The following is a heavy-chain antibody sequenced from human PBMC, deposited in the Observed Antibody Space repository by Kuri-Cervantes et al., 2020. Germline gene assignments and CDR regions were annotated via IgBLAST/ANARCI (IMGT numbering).Heavy chain of an antibody. D-gene: IGHD3-3*01. CDR3: ARQGGYEPSSFDY. CDR2: IYTGDSDT. J-gene: IGHJ4*02. Sequence: GESLKISCKGSGYSFTSYWIGWVRQMPGKGLEWMEIIYTGDSDTRYSPPFQGQVTISADKSINTAYLQWTSLTASDTARYYCARQGGYEPSSFDYWGQGTPVTVSS. CDR1: GYSFTSYW. V-gene: IGHV5-51*01.